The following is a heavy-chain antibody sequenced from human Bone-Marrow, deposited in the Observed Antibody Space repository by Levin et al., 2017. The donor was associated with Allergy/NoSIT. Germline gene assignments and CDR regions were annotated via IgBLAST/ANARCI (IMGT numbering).Heavy chain of an antibody. CDR2: FSYAGDYQ. V-gene: IGHV3-30*04. J-gene: IGHJ5*02. CDR3: ARDGAPYGSGRNLDP. Sequence: QTGGSLRLSCTASGFTFNSYAMHWVRQAPGKGLEWVAVFSYAGDYQYYAKSVEGRFTISRDSSKNTVYLQMNSLRPDDTAVYYCARDGAPYGSGRNLDPWGQGTLVTVSS. D-gene: IGHD3-10*01. CDR1: GFTFNSYA.